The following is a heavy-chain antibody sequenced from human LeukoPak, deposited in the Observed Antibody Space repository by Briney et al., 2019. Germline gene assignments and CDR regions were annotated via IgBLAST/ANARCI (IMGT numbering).Heavy chain of an antibody. CDR3: ARDARNYYGSGSYYYYGMDF. D-gene: IGHD3-10*01. CDR1: GGSISSYY. J-gene: IGHJ6*02. CDR2: IYYSGST. Sequence: SETLSLTCTVSGGSISSYYWSWIRQPPGKGLEWIGYIYYSGSTNYNPSLKSRVTISVDTSKNQFSLKLGSVTAADTAVYYCARDARNYYGSGSYYYYGMDFWGQGTTVTVSS. V-gene: IGHV4-59*01.